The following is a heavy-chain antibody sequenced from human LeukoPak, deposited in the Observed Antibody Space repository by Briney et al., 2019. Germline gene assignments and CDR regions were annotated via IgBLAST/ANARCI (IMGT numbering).Heavy chain of an antibody. V-gene: IGHV3-23*01. CDR2: ISGSGGRT. CDR1: GFTFSTNA. D-gene: IGHD5-12*01. J-gene: IGHJ4*02. Sequence: GGSLRLSCAASGFTFSTNAMSWVRQAPGKGLEWVSAISGSGGRTWYADSVKGRFTIPRDNSKNTLYLQMNSLRVEDTAVYYCVKEGSGDGYEDYWGQGTLVTVSS. CDR3: VKEGSGDGYEDY.